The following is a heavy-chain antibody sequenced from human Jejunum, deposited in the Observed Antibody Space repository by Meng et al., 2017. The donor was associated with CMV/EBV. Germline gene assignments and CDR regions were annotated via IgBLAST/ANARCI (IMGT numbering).Heavy chain of an antibody. V-gene: IGHV3-21*01. D-gene: IGHD2-21*02. CDR3: ARARGNGDDSKYNWFDS. Sequence: FTMNWVRQDTGKGLEWVSSVSSSSRSTNFIYYADSVKGRFTISRENAKNSVYLQMNSLRADDTAVYYCARARGNGDDSKYNWFDSWGQGARVTVSS. CDR1: FT. CDR2: VSSSSRSTNFI. J-gene: IGHJ5*01.